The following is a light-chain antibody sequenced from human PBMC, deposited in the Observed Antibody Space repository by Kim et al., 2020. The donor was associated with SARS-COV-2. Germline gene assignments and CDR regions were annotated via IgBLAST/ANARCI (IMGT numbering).Light chain of an antibody. CDR3: QQYHNWPPT. CDR1: QGISTN. V-gene: IGKV3D-15*01. J-gene: IGKJ1*01. Sequence: EIVVTQSPVTLSVSPGERVTLSCRASQGISTNLAWYQQTPGQAPRLLISGASTRATGIPARFSGGGSGTEFTLTISSLQSEDFAIYYCQQYHNWPPTFGQGTKVDIK. CDR2: GAS.